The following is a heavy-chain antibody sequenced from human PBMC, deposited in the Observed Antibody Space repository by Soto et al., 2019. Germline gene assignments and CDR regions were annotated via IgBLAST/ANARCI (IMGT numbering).Heavy chain of an antibody. Sequence: SVTLCLTYTVAGGSISSISNHWVCIRQPPGKGLEWIGNIYYSENTYYNPSLKSRVTISVDTSKNQFSLRLTSVTATDTAVYYCAKHPPYGPFDHWGQGTLVTVSS. D-gene: IGHD4-17*01. CDR3: AKHPPYGPFDH. CDR2: IYYSENT. CDR1: GGSISSISNH. J-gene: IGHJ5*02. V-gene: IGHV4-39*01.